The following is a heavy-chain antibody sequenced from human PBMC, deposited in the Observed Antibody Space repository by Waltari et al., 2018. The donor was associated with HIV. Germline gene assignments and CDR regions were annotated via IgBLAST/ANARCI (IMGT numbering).Heavy chain of an antibody. J-gene: IGHJ4*02. CDR1: GITFSNST. V-gene: IGHV3-48*01. CDR2: ISRSSSSI. CDR3: ARDINGGWGY. D-gene: IGHD7-27*01. Sequence: EVQLVESGGGLVQPGGSLRLSCAASGITFSNSTMNWVRQDPGKGLEWCSYISRSSSSIFYADSVKGRFTISRDNAKNSLYLQRNSLGVEDTAVYYCARDINGGWGYWGQGTLVTVAS.